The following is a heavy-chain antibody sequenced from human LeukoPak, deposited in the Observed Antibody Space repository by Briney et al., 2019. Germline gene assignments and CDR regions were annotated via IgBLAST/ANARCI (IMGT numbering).Heavy chain of an antibody. CDR2: INHSGST. CDR1: RFTFSSYS. Sequence: GSLRLSCAASRFTFSSYSMNWVRQPPGKGLEWIGEINHSGSTNYNPSLKSRVTISVDTSKNQFSLKLSSVTAADTAVYYCARRCYRKKAIDYWGQGTLVTVSS. D-gene: IGHD2-15*01. J-gene: IGHJ4*02. CDR3: ARRCYRKKAIDY. V-gene: IGHV4-34*01.